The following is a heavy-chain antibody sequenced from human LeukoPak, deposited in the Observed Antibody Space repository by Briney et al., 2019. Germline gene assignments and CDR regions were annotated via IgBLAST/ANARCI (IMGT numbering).Heavy chain of an antibody. CDR2: VNRDGSET. Sequence: AGGSLRLSCAASGFTFSNYAMSWVRQAPGRGPEWVANVNRDGSETYYLDSVKGRFTISKDNAKNSLYLQMNSLRAEDTALYHCARNNGMDVWGQGTTVIVSS. CDR1: GFTFSNYA. CDR3: ARNNGMDV. J-gene: IGHJ6*02. V-gene: IGHV3-7*03.